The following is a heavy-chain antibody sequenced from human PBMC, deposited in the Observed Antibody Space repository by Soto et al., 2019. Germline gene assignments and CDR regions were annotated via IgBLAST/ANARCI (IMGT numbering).Heavy chain of an antibody. D-gene: IGHD3-16*02. Sequence: QVQLQESGPGLVKPSQTLSLTCTVSGGSISSGGYYWSWLRQHPGKGLEWIGYIYYSGSTYYNQSLKSRVTISVDTSKNQFSLKLSSVPAADTAVYYCARKSVSLPGSDAFDIWGQGTMVTVSS. CDR3: ARKSVSLPGSDAFDI. CDR1: GGSISSGGYY. CDR2: IYYSGST. V-gene: IGHV4-31*03. J-gene: IGHJ3*02.